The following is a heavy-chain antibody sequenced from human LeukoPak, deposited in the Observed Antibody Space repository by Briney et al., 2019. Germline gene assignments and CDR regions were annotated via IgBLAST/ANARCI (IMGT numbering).Heavy chain of an antibody. V-gene: IGHV1-2*02. Sequence: GASVKVSCKPSGYTFTGHFMHWVRQAPGQGPEWMGLINPNTGGTKYAQNFQGRVTLTRDTSITTVHMELSRLRSDDTATYYCARGFDSGDFALEFWGQGTLVTVSA. J-gene: IGHJ4*02. CDR1: GYTFTGHF. CDR2: INPNTGGT. CDR3: ARGFDSGDFALEF. D-gene: IGHD4-17*01.